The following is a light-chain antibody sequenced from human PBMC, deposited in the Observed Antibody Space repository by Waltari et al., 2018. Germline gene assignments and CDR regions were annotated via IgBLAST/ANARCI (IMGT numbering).Light chain of an antibody. J-gene: IGLJ3*02. CDR1: SLGSKY. Sequence: YALIQPPSVFVSPGPTACITSPRHSLGSKYVSWYQQTPGQSPVLVIYQDSTPLSGFSDSNSGNTATLTISGTQAVDEADYYCQTWDTNTVVFGGGTKLSVL. V-gene: IGLV3-1*01. CDR3: QTWDTNTVV. CDR2: QDS.